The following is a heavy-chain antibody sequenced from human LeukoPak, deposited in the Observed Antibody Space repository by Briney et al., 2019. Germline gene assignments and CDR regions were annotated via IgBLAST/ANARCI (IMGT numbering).Heavy chain of an antibody. CDR3: TTDQVVRGVTNDY. V-gene: IGHV3-15*01. CDR1: GFTFRLAR. J-gene: IGHJ4*02. Sequence: GGSLRLSCVASGFTFRLARMKCLPQAPGGGLEWVGRIKSKTDGGTTDYAAGVKGRFTISRDDSKTTLYLQMNSLQTEDTAVYYCTTDQVVRGVTNDYWGQGTLVTVSS. D-gene: IGHD3-10*01. CDR2: IKSKTDGGTT.